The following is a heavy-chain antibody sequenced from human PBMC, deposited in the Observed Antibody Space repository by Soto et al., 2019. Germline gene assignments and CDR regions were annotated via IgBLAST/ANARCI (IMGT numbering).Heavy chain of an antibody. D-gene: IGHD2-2*02. CDR1: GYTFTSYG. CDR3: ARGETVYCSSTSCYTQYYYYYGMDV. Sequence: GASVKVSCKASGYTFTSYGISWVRQAPGQGLEWMGWISAYNGNTNYAQKLQGRVTMTTDTSTSTAYMELRSLRSDDTAVYYCARGETVYCSSTSCYTQYYYYYGMDVWGQGTTVTVSS. V-gene: IGHV1-18*04. CDR2: ISAYNGNT. J-gene: IGHJ6*02.